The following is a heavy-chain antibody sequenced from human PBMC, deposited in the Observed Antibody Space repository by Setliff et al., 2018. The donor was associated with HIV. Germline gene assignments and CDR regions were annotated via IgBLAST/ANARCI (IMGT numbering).Heavy chain of an antibody. CDR1: GFTVSDTH. Sequence: GGSLRLSCAASGFTVSDTHMTWVRQAPGKGLQWVSFIYSDGRTYYAESVKGRFTISRDDSKNTLYLQMHSLRVEDKAAYYCAKGVKWLDPWGQGIQVTVSS. CDR2: IYSDGRT. CDR3: AKGVKWLDP. D-gene: IGHD3-16*01. J-gene: IGHJ5*02. V-gene: IGHV3-53*01.